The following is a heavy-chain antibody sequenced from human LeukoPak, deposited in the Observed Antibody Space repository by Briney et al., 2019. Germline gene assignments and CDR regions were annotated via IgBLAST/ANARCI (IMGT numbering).Heavy chain of an antibody. V-gene: IGHV3-7*01. CDR1: GFTFRNYW. J-gene: IGHJ4*02. CDR3: ARGTIFGVVISDFSFDF. Sequence: GGSLRLSCAASGFTFRNYWMNWVRQAPGKGLEWVANIKRDGSEQDYVDSVKGRFTISRDNAKTSLYLQMTSLRAEDTAVYYCARGTIFGVVISDFSFDFWGQGTLVTVSS. D-gene: IGHD3-3*01. CDR2: IKRDGSEQ.